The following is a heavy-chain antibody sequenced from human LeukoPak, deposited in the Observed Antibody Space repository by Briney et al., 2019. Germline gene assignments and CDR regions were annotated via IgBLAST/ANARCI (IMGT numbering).Heavy chain of an antibody. V-gene: IGHV4-59*08. Sequence: SETLSLTCTVSGGSITTYYWSWIRQPPGKGLEWIAYIYYSGITNYHPSLKTRVSISVDTSKNLFSLSLSSVTAADTAVYYCARHAVYSGDYSFWFDPWGLGTLVTVSS. CDR2: IYYSGIT. CDR3: ARHAVYSGDYSFWFDP. D-gene: IGHD1-26*01. CDR1: GGSITTYY. J-gene: IGHJ5*02.